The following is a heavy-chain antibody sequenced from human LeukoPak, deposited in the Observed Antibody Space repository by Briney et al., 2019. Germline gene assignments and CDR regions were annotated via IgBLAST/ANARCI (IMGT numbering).Heavy chain of an antibody. CDR3: ACSMRSEWNYYNAMDV. V-gene: IGHV4-59*12. J-gene: IGHJ6*02. D-gene: IGHD2-2*01. CDR2: IHYIGST. CDR1: SGATRNDN. Sequence: SQTLSLTCTTSSGATRNDNWNWSPQPPRKGLEWIGYIHYIGSTRFTPPLKSRVTISVDTSNNQLSLKLRSVTAADTAVYYCACSMRSEWNYYNAMDVWGQGTTVTVSS.